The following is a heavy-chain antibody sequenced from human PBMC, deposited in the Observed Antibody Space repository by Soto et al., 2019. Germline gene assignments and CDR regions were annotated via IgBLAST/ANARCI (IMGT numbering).Heavy chain of an antibody. CDR2: INAYNGNT. D-gene: IGHD3-3*01. V-gene: IGHV1-3*01. J-gene: IGHJ3*02. CDR3: ARDSRITIFGVALVDAFDI. Sequence: ASVKVSCKASGYTFTSYAMHWVRQAPGQRLEWMGWINAYNGNTNYSQKLQGRVTMTTDTSTSTAYMELRSLRSDDTAVYYCARDSRITIFGVALVDAFDIWGQGTMVTVSS. CDR1: GYTFTSYA.